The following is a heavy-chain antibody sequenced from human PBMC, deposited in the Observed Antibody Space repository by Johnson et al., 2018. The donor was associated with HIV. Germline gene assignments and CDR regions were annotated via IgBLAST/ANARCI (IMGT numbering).Heavy chain of an antibody. D-gene: IGHD6-6*01. J-gene: IGHJ3*02. V-gene: IGHV3-11*04. Sequence: QVQLVESGGGLVKPGGSLRLSCAASGFTFSDYYMSWIRQAPGKGLEWVSYISSSGSTIYYAASVKGRFTISRDNAKNPLYLQMNSLRAEDTSVYYCARDRNIAARQDAFDIWGQGTMVTVSS. CDR1: GFTFSDYY. CDR3: ARDRNIAARQDAFDI. CDR2: ISSSGSTI.